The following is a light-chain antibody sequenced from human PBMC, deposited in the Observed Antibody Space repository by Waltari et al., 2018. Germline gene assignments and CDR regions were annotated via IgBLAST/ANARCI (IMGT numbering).Light chain of an antibody. CDR2: DVV. CDR3: CSYAGAYTFV. Sequence: QSALTQPHSVSASPGQSVTITCSGSINDVGVEDYVSWYQQRPGKAPKLILYDVVKRPSGVPSRFSGSKYGTTASLTISGLQTDDEATYYCCSYAGAYTFVFGGGTKLTVL. CDR1: INDVGVEDY. J-gene: IGLJ3*02. V-gene: IGLV2-11*01.